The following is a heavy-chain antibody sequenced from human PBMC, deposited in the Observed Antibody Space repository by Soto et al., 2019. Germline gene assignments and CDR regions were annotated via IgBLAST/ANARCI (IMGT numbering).Heavy chain of an antibody. CDR3: AITGAGYYIV. V-gene: IGHV3-53*01. CDR1: GFTVSSNY. CDR2: IFSADNT. D-gene: IGHD3-3*01. J-gene: IGHJ4*02. Sequence: GGSLRLSCAASGFTVSSNYLSWVRQAPGKGLEWVSVIFSADNTHYADSVKGRFTISRDNSRNTVFLQMNSLRAEDTAVYYCAITGAGYYIVWGQGTPVTVSS.